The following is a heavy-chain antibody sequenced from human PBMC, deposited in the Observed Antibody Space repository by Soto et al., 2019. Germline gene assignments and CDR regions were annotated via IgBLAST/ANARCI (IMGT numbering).Heavy chain of an antibody. Sequence: QDQLVQSGAEVKKPGASVXVSXXXXXXXDGVSWVRQAPGQGLEWLGWIYVNDGNTHYAQKFQGRLTMTADTSTSTAYVELRSLRSDDTAVYYCARRGPQYMDVWGEGTTVTVSS. CDR2: IYVNDGNT. CDR3: ARRGPQYMDV. CDR1: XXXDG. D-gene: IGHD3-10*01. V-gene: IGHV1-18*01. J-gene: IGHJ6*04.